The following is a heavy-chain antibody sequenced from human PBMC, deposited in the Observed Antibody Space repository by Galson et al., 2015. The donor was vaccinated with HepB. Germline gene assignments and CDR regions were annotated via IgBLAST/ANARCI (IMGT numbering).Heavy chain of an antibody. CDR2: VDYSGST. V-gene: IGHV4-39*01. Sequence: SETLSLTCAVSGDSISSGRYYWAWIRQPPGKGLEWIGSVDYSGSTYYNPSLRSRLTISVDTSKNQFSLWLGSVTAADTAVYFCARPRTGIAALGYDSWGQGTLVTVSS. J-gene: IGHJ4*02. CDR3: ARPRTGIAALGYDS. D-gene: IGHD6-13*01. CDR1: GDSISSGRYY.